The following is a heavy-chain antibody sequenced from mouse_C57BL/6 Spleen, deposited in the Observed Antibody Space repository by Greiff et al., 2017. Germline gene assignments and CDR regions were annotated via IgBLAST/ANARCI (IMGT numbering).Heavy chain of an antibody. V-gene: IGHV1-52*01. Sequence: QVQLKQPGAELVMPGSSVKLSCKASGYTFTSYWMHWVKQRPIQGLEWIGNIDPSDSETHYNQKFKDKATLTVDKSSSTAYMQLSSLTSEDSAVYYGAREVEDGYYRSAYWGQGTLVTVSA. CDR2: IDPSDSET. CDR3: AREVEDGYYRSAY. D-gene: IGHD2-3*01. CDR1: GYTFTSYW. J-gene: IGHJ3*01.